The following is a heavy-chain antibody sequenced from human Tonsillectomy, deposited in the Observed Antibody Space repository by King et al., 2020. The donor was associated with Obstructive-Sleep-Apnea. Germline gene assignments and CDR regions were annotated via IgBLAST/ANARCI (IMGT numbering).Heavy chain of an antibody. V-gene: IGHV3-7*03. CDR3: ARDLPIFGVADN. J-gene: IGHJ4*02. CDR2: IKQDGSEK. CDR1: GFSFSIYW. Sequence: VQLVESGGGLVQPGGSLRLSCAASGFSFSIYWMTWVRQAPGKGLEWVANIKQDGSEKYYVDSVKGRFTISRDNAKKSLYLQMNSLRAEDTAVYYCARDLPIFGVADNWGQGTLVTVSS. D-gene: IGHD3-3*01.